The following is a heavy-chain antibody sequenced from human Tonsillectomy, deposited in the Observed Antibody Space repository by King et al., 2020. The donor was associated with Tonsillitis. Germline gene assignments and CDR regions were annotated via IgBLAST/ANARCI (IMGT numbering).Heavy chain of an antibody. CDR2: IRDDGSDK. CDR1: GFSFSSHG. J-gene: IGHJ4*02. V-gene: IGHV3-30*02. CDR3: AKVSEDSSGYDYPLDS. D-gene: IGHD5-12*01. Sequence: VQLVESGGGVVQPGGSLRLSCITSGFSFSSHGMHWVRQAPGKGLDWVAFIRDDGSDKYYADSVRGRFIISRDNSKNTLYLQVNRLRAEDTAVYYCAKVSEDSSGYDYPLDSWGQGTLVTVSS.